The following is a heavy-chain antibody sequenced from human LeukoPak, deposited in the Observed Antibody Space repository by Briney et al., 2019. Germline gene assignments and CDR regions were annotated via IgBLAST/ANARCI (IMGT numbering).Heavy chain of an antibody. V-gene: IGHV3-23*01. CDR1: GFTFSSYA. J-gene: IGHJ6*02. CDR3: AHADRYYYGAV. D-gene: IGHD3-10*01. Sequence: PGGSLRLSCAASGFTFSSYAMTWIRQAPGKGLEWLSAISPTTGTTFYADSVKGRFTISRDNSKNTLYLQMNSLRAEDTAVYYCAHADRYYYGAVWGQGTTVTVSS. CDR2: ISPTTGTT.